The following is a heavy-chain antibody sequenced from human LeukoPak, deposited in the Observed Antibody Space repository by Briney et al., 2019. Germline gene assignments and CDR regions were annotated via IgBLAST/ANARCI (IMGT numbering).Heavy chain of an antibody. V-gene: IGHV3-23*01. CDR2: ISASDGST. D-gene: IGHD6-19*01. J-gene: IGHJ4*02. CDR1: GFTFNSYA. CDR3: AKVGSGWYSYSDY. Sequence: GGSLRLSCAASGFTFNSYAMSGVRQAPGKALECVSAISASDGSTYYAESVKGRFTISRDNSKSTLYLQMDSLRAEDTAVYYCAKVGSGWYSYSDYWGQGTRVTVSS.